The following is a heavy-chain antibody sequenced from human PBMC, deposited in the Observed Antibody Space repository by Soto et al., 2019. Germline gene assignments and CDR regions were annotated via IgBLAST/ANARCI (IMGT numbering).Heavy chain of an antibody. J-gene: IGHJ5*02. CDR3: ARSVFP. CDR1: GASFGTYY. Sequence: TSETLSLTCVVSGASFGTYYWTWIRQHPGKGLEWIGYIYYSGSTYYNPSLKSRVTISVDTSKNQFSLKLSSVTAADTAVYYCARSVFPWGQGTLVTVSS. V-gene: IGHV4-31*11. CDR2: IYYSGST.